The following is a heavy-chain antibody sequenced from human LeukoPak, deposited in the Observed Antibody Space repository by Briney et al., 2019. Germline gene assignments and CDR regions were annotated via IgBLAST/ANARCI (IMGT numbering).Heavy chain of an antibody. CDR1: GGSFSDYY. Sequence: SETLSLTCAVYGGSFSDYYWSWIRQPPGKGLEWIGEINHSGSTNYNPSLKSRVTISVDTSKNQFSLKLSSVTAADTAVYYCARGGIKTIFGVVMYYYYYMDVWGKGTTVTVSS. J-gene: IGHJ6*03. CDR3: ARGGIKTIFGVVMYYYYYMDV. V-gene: IGHV4-34*01. D-gene: IGHD3-3*01. CDR2: INHSGST.